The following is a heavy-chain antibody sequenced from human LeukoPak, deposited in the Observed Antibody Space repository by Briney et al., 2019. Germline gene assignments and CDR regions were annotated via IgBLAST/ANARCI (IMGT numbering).Heavy chain of an antibody. V-gene: IGHV5-10-1*01. CDR2: IDPSVSYT. CDR1: GYSFTSYW. J-gene: IGHJ5*02. CDR3: ARHVYCSSTSCYAVGDWFDP. D-gene: IGHD2-2*01. Sequence: GESLKISCKGSGYSFTSYWSSWVRQMPGKGLEWMERIDPSVSYTNYSPSFQAHVTISADKSISTAYLQGSSLKASDTAMYYCARHVYCSSTSCYAVGDWFDPWGQGTLVTVSS.